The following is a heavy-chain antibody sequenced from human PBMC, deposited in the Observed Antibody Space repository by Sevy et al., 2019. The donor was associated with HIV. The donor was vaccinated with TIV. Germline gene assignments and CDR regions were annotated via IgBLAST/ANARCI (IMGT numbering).Heavy chain of an antibody. D-gene: IGHD3-10*02. CDR1: GFGLNGNA. J-gene: IGHJ4*01. V-gene: IGHV3-23*01. CDR3: AKDIFGWAFDY. Sequence: GGSLRLSCAASGFGLNGNAMSWVRQAPGKGLEWVAAIHGGDDTTHYGDSVKGRFTISRDSFKNILYLQMDSLRVEDTAVYYGAKDIFGWAFDYWGHGTLVTVSS. CDR2: IHGGDDTT.